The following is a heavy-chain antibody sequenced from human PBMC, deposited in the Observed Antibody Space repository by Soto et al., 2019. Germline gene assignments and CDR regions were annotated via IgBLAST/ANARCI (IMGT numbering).Heavy chain of an antibody. CDR3: GREMITFGAPYLDY. Sequence: GGSLRLSCAASGFTFSGYWMSWVRQAPGKGLEWVANIKQDGSEKYYVDSVKGRFTISRDNAKNSLYLQMNSLRAEDTAVYYCGREMITFGAPYLDYWGQGTLATVSS. CDR1: GFTFSGYW. J-gene: IGHJ4*02. V-gene: IGHV3-7*01. CDR2: IKQDGSEK. D-gene: IGHD3-16*01.